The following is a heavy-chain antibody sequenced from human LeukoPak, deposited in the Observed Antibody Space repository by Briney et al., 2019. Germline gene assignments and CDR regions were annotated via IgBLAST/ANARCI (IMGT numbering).Heavy chain of an antibody. V-gene: IGHV3-48*02. CDR2: ISSGATDI. J-gene: IGHJ3*01. D-gene: IGHD4-23*01. CDR1: GFTFSTYS. Sequence: QPGGSPRLSCAASGFTFSTYSMNWVRQAPGKGLEWLLYISSGATDIYYADSLRGRFTISRDNANNSLYLQMNSLRDEDTAVYYCARDPGGGFSAFDLWGQGTMVTVSS. CDR3: ARDPGGGFSAFDL.